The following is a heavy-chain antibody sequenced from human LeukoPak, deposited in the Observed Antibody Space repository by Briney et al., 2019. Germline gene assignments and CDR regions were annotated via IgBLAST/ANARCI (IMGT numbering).Heavy chain of an antibody. CDR3: ARDPDYDSVQNQGDY. CDR1: GFTFSSYS. CDR2: ISSSSSYI. D-gene: IGHD3-22*01. V-gene: IGHV3-21*01. J-gene: IGHJ4*02. Sequence: GGSLRLSCAASGFTFSSYSMNWVRQAPGKGLEWVSSISSSSSYIYYADSVKGRFTISRDNAKNSLYLQMSSLRAEDTAVYYCARDPDYDSVQNQGDYWGQGTLVTVSS.